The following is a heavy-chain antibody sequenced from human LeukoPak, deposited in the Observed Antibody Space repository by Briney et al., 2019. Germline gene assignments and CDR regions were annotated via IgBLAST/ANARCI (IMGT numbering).Heavy chain of an antibody. V-gene: IGHV4-39*01. CDR2: IFYYGTS. J-gene: IGHJ4*02. CDR3: ARGVAATTFDY. CDR1: GDSVSSPTYF. Sequence: SETLSLTCTVSGDSVSSPTYFWGWIRHPPGKGLEWIGSIFYYGTSYYNPSLKSRVTISVDTSTNQFSLKLNSVTAADTAVYYCARGVAATTFDYWGQGTLVTVSS. D-gene: IGHD2-15*01.